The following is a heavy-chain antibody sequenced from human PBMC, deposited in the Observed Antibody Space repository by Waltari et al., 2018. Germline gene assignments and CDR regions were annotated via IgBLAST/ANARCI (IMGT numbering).Heavy chain of an antibody. CDR1: GGSFSGYY. J-gene: IGHJ4*02. CDR2: INHSGST. V-gene: IGHV4-34*01. D-gene: IGHD3-9*01. Sequence: QVQLQQWGAGLLKPSETLSLTCAVYGGSFSGYYWGWIRQPPGKGLEWIGEINHSGSTNYNPSLKSRVTISVDTSKNQFSLKLSSVTAADTAVYYCARGVRILTGYSPKPFFDYWGQGTLVTVSS. CDR3: ARGVRILTGYSPKPFFDY.